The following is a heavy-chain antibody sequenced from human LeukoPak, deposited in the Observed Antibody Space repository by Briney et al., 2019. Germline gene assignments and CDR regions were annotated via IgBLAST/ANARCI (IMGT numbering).Heavy chain of an antibody. CDR2: IYYSGST. Sequence: SETLSLTCTVSGGSMRSYYWSWIRQPPGKGLEWVGYIYYSGSTNYNPSLKSRVTMSVDTSKNQFSLKLSSVTAADTAVYYCARDGEVVAPWAAFDIWGQGTMVTVSS. J-gene: IGHJ3*02. D-gene: IGHD3-3*01. V-gene: IGHV4-59*12. CDR1: GGSMRSYY. CDR3: ARDGEVVAPWAAFDI.